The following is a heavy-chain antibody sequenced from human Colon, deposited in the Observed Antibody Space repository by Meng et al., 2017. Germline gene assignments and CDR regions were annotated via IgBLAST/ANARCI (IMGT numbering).Heavy chain of an antibody. J-gene: IGHJ4*02. CDR1: GASVSSGTHY. V-gene: IGHV4-61*01. CDR2: VDYSGST. Sequence: QVQLQESGAGLLRPSETLSLTCTVSGASVSSGTHYWSWIRQPPGKGLEYIAYVDYSGSTHYNPSLKSRVTMSVDTSKKQLSLKLSSVTAADTAVYYCAGGPWEFDYWGQGTLVTVSS. D-gene: IGHD1-26*01. CDR3: AGGPWEFDY.